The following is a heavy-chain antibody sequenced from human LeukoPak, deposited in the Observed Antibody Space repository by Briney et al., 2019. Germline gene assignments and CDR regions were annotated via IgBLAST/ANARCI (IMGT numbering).Heavy chain of an antibody. J-gene: IGHJ6*02. D-gene: IGHD6-19*01. Sequence: SETLSLTCTVSGGSISSYYWSWIRQPPGKGLEWIGYIYYSGSTNYNPSLKSRVTISVDTSKNQFSLKLSSVTAADTAVYYCARDQRIAVAENYYYYGMDVWGQGTTVTVSS. CDR3: ARDQRIAVAENYYYYGMDV. CDR1: GGSISSYY. CDR2: IYYSGST. V-gene: IGHV4-59*01.